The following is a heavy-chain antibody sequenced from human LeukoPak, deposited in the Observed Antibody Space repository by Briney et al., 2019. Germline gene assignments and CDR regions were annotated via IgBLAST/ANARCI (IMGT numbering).Heavy chain of an antibody. J-gene: IGHJ6*03. CDR2: ISSSSSYI. CDR3: ARGGGYNYYDSSGYPRGHYYYMDV. CDR1: GFTVSSYS. D-gene: IGHD3-22*01. Sequence: PGGSLRLSCAASGFTVSSYSMNWVRQAPGKGLEWGSSISSSSSYIYYADSVKGRFTISRDNAKNSLYLQMNSLRAEDTALYYCARGGGYNYYDSSGYPRGHYYYMDVWGKGTTVTVSS. V-gene: IGHV3-21*04.